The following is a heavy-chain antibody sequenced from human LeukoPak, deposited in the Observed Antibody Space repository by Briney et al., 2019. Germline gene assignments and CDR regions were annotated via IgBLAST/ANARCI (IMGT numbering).Heavy chain of an antibody. Sequence: PSETLSLTCTVSGGSISSYYWSWIRQPPGKGLEWIGEINHSGSTNYNPSLKSRVTISVDTSKNQFSLKLSSVTAADTAVYYCARARSFGYWGQGTLVTVSS. V-gene: IGHV4-34*01. CDR3: ARARSFGY. J-gene: IGHJ4*02. CDR1: GGSISSYY. CDR2: INHSGST. D-gene: IGHD6-6*01.